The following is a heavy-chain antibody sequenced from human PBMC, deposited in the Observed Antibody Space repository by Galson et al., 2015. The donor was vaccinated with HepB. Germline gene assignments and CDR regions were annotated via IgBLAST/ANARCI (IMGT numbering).Heavy chain of an antibody. CDR1: GYTFTSYP. V-gene: IGHV1-18*01. Sequence: SVKVSCKASGYTFTSYPLTWVRQAPVQGLEWPGWITADNSNTNYSQNLQGRVTMTTDTSTSTAYMELRSLRSDDTAVYYCARDCSDTSCFPWGQGTLVTVSS. CDR3: ARDCSDTSCFP. CDR2: ITADNSNT. J-gene: IGHJ5*02. D-gene: IGHD2-2*01.